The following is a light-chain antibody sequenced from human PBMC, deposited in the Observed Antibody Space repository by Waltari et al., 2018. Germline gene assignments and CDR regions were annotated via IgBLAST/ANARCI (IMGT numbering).Light chain of an antibody. V-gene: IGKV1-12*01. Sequence: MTQSPSSVSASVGDSVTITCRASLDVSNWLAWYQQKPGKAPKLLISATSRLQSGVPSRFSGTGSGTHFSLTITSLQPEDFATYFCQQANTFPYTFGQGTKLEIK. J-gene: IGKJ2*01. CDR1: LDVSNW. CDR2: ATS. CDR3: QQANTFPYT.